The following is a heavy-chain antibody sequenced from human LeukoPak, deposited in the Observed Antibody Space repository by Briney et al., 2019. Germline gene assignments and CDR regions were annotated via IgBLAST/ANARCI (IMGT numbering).Heavy chain of an antibody. J-gene: IGHJ4*02. V-gene: IGHV4-39*02. Sequence: SETLSLTCTVSGGSISSSSYYWGWIRQPPGKGLEWIGSIYYSGSTYYNPSLKSRVTISVDTSKNQFSLKLSSVTAADTAVYYCARDSSSWMFDYWGQGTLVTVSS. CDR3: ARDSSSWMFDY. D-gene: IGHD6-13*01. CDR1: GGSISSSSYY. CDR2: IYYSGST.